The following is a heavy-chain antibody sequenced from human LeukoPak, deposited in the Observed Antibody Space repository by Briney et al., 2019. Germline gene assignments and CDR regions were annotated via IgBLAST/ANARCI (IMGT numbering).Heavy chain of an antibody. V-gene: IGHV1-18*01. Sequence: ASVKVSCKASGYTFTSYGISWVRQAPGQGLEWMGWISAYNGNTNYAQKLQGRVTMTTDTSTSTAYMELRSLRSDDTALYYCARGITMIVVVIPEFAFDIWGQGTMVTVSS. CDR2: ISAYNGNT. J-gene: IGHJ3*02. CDR3: ARGITMIVVVIPEFAFDI. D-gene: IGHD3-22*01. CDR1: GYTFTSYG.